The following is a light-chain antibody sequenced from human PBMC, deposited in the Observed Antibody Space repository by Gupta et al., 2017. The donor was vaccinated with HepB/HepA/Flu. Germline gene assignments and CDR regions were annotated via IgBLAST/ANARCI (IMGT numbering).Light chain of an antibody. Sequence: QSALTQPASVSGSPGQSITMSCTGIRSDVGVYVSWYQQHPGKSPKLMIYHVSIRPSGISDRFSGSKSGNTASLTISGRQAEDEADYYCSSYTDSSTWLFGGGTKVTVL. J-gene: IGLJ3*02. V-gene: IGLV2-14*01. CDR3: SSYTDSSTWL. CDR1: RSDVGVY. CDR2: HVS.